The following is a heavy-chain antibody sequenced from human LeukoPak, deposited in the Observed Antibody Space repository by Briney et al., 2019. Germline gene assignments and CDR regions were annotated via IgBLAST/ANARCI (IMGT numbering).Heavy chain of an antibody. Sequence: SKTLSLTCTVSGGSISSSNYYWGWIRQPPGKGLEWIGSIYYSGSTYYNPSLKSRVTISVDTSKNQFSLKLSSVTAADTAVYYCARIDILTGYYRIDYWGQGTLVTVSS. V-gene: IGHV4-39*01. CDR3: ARIDILTGYYRIDY. CDR1: GGSISSSNYY. J-gene: IGHJ4*02. D-gene: IGHD3-9*01. CDR2: IYYSGST.